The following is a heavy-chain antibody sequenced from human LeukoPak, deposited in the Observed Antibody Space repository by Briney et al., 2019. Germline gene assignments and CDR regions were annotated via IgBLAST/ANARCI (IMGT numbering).Heavy chain of an antibody. CDR1: GFTFNKYA. D-gene: IGHD4-17*01. V-gene: IGHV3-23*01. J-gene: IGHJ4*02. CDR2: ISGGDGTT. CDR3: AKGRESGVTTVIVDY. Sequence: GGSLRLSCAASGFTFNKYAMNWVRQAPGKGLEWVSVISGGDGTTYYADSLKGRFTISRDNSKNTLYLQMNSLRAEDTAIYYCAKGRESGVTTVIVDYWGQGTLVTVSS.